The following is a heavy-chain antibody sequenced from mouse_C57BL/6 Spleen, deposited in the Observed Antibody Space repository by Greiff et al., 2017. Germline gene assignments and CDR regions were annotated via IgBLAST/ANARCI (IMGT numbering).Heavy chain of an antibody. CDR2: IYPGDGDT. J-gene: IGHJ3*01. CDR1: GYAFSSSW. CDR3: ARGNGLWFAY. Sequence: VKLMESGPELVKPGASVKISCKASGYAFSSSWMNWVKQRPGKGLEWIGRIYPGDGDTNYNGKFKGKATLTADKSSSTAYMQLSSLTSEDSAVYFCARGNGLWFAYWGQGTLVTVSA. V-gene: IGHV1-82*01.